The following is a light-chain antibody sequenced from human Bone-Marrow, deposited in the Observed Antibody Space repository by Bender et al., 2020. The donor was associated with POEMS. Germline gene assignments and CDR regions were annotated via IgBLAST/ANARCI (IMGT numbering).Light chain of an antibody. CDR3: QSTDSNANPYV. J-gene: IGLJ1*01. CDR1: ALAKQL. V-gene: IGLV3-25*02. Sequence: SYELTQAPSVSVSPGQTATMSCSGEALAKQLAYWYQQKPGQAPVVVIYKDTERPSGIPERFSGSSSGTTVTLTISGVQAEDEADYYCQSTDSNANPYVFGPGTKLTVL. CDR2: KDT.